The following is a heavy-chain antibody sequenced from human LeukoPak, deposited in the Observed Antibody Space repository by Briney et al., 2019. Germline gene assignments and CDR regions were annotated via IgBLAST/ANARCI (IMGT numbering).Heavy chain of an antibody. CDR1: GFTFSSYA. CDR3: ASLWGVVVVITTDYFDY. CDR2: ISYDGSNK. V-gene: IGHV3-30*04. J-gene: IGHJ4*02. Sequence: GGSLRLSCAASGFTFSSYAMHWVRQAPGKGLEWVAVISYDGSNKYYADSVKGRFTISRDNSKNTLYLQMNSLRAEDTAVYYCASLWGVVVVITTDYFDYWGQGTLVTVSS. D-gene: IGHD3-22*01.